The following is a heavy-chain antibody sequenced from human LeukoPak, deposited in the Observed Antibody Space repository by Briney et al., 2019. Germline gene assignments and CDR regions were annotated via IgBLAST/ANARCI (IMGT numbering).Heavy chain of an antibody. D-gene: IGHD6-19*01. V-gene: IGHV1-2*02. CDR2: INPNSGGT. Sequence: ASVKVSCKASGYTFTGYYMHWVRQAPGQGLEWMGWINPNSGGTNYAQKLQGRVTMTRDTSISTAYMELSRLRSDDTAVYYCARESGYSSGGNWFDPWGQGTLVTVSS. J-gene: IGHJ5*02. CDR3: ARESGYSSGGNWFDP. CDR1: GYTFTGYY.